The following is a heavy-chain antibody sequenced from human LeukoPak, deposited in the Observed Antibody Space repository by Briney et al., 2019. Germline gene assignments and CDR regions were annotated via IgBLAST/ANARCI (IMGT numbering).Heavy chain of an antibody. CDR2: MHHGGST. Sequence: SETLSLTCTVSGYSISSDYYWGWIRQPPGKGLEWIGSMHHGGSTYYNPSLKSRVTISVDTSKNQFSLKLYSVTAADTAVYYCARLYSSGWPLECMDVWGQGTTVTVSS. J-gene: IGHJ6*02. D-gene: IGHD6-19*01. CDR3: ARLYSSGWPLECMDV. V-gene: IGHV4-38-2*02. CDR1: GYSISSDYY.